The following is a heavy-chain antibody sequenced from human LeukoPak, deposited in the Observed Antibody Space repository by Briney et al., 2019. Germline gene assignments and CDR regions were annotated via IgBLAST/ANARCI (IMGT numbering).Heavy chain of an antibody. Sequence: SETLSLTCAVSGYSISSGYYWGWIRQPPGKGLEWIGSIYHSGSTYYNPSLKSPVTTSVDTSKNQFSLKLSSVTAADTAVYYCARAYYDILTGYWGAFDIWGQGTMVTVSS. D-gene: IGHD3-9*01. CDR1: GYSISSGYY. V-gene: IGHV4-38-2*01. CDR2: IYHSGST. J-gene: IGHJ3*02. CDR3: ARAYYDILTGYWGAFDI.